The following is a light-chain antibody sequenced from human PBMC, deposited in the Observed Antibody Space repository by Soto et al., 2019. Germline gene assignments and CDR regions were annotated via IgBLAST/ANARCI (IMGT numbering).Light chain of an antibody. V-gene: IGKV1-27*01. CDR3: QKYISAPRT. CDR2: VAS. Sequence: DIQMTQSPSSLSASVGDRVTITCRASQGISNYLAWYQQQPGKVPKLLIYVASTLQSGVPSRFSGSGSGTDFTLTISRLQPEDVATYYCQKYISAPRTFGPGTKVEIK. J-gene: IGKJ1*01. CDR1: QGISNY.